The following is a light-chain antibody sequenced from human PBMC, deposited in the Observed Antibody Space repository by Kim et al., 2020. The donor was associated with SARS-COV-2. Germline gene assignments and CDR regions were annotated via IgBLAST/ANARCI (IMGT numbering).Light chain of an antibody. V-gene: IGKV3-20*01. CDR1: QSVDSNA. CDR3: QQDGKSPLT. J-gene: IGKJ4*01. Sequence: IALTQSPGTLSLSPGERATLTCRASQSVDSNALAWYQQKPGQAPRLLIYGASSRATGIPDRFSGSGSGTEFTLTISRLEPEDFAVFSCQQDGKSPLTFGGGTKVDIK. CDR2: GAS.